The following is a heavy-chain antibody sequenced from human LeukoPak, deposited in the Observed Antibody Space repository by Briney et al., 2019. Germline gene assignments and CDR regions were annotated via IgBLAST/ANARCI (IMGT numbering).Heavy chain of an antibody. D-gene: IGHD1-1*01. J-gene: IGHJ4*02. CDR2: INWNGGST. V-gene: IGHV3-20*04. Sequence: GGSLRRSCAASGFTCDDYGMSWVRQAPGKGLEWVSGINWNGGSTGYADSVKGRFTISRDNSKNTLYLQMNSLRAEDTAVYYCAKDLRSTTGTDADAYDYWGQGTLVTVSS. CDR1: GFTCDDYG. CDR3: AKDLRSTTGTDADAYDY.